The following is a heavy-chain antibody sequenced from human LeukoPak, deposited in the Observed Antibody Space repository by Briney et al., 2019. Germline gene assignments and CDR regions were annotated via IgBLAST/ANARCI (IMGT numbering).Heavy chain of an antibody. CDR2: IYTSGGT. CDR3: ARAYSSSWKYQYNWFDP. CDR1: RGAIKTFS. J-gene: IGHJ5*02. Sequence: SETLSLTCTVSRGAIKTFSWSWVRQPAGKGLEWIGRIYTSGGTNYNPPLTSRVTISVETPKNQSALKLSSVTAADTAVYSCARAYSSSWKYQYNWFDPWGQGTLVTVSS. V-gene: IGHV4-4*07. D-gene: IGHD6-13*01.